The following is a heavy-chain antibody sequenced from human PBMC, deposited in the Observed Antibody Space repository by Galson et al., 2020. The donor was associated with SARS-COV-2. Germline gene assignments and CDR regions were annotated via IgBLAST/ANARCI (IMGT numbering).Heavy chain of an antibody. CDR2: ISGSSSYI. J-gene: IGHJ6*03. V-gene: IGHV3-21*01. CDR3: ARQWWTHYYMDV. Sequence: NSGGSLRLSCAASGFTFSSYTVNWVRQAPGKGLEWVSSISGSSSYIYYADSVRGRFTISRDNAKKSLFLQMNSLRAEDTAVYYCARQWWTHYYMDVWGKVTTVTISS. CDR1: GFTFSSYT. D-gene: IGHD2-15*01.